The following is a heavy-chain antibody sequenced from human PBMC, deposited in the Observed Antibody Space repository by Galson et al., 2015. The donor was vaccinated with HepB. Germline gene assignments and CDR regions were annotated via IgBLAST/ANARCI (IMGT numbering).Heavy chain of an antibody. CDR2: ITSGGSYR. D-gene: IGHD3-16*01. CDR1: GFIFSNYN. J-gene: IGHJ4*02. V-gene: IGHV3-21*01. CDR3: ARLGPYNYDTRAYSHPFDF. Sequence: SLRLSCAVSGFIFSNYNMNWVRQAPGKGLEWVSSITSGGSYRDYADSVKGRFTVSRDDANNSLFLQMNGLSAEDTAVYYCARLGPYNYDTRAYSHPFDFCGPGTEVTVSA.